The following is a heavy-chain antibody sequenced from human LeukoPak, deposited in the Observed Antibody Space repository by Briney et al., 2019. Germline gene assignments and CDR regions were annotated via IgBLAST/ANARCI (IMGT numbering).Heavy chain of an antibody. V-gene: IGHV1-46*01. J-gene: IGHJ5*02. CDR3: AREGIGDILTGYYRPNWFDP. CDR1: GYTFTSYY. Sequence: EASVKVSCKASGYTFTSYYLHWVRQAPGQGLEWMGIINPSGGSTSYAQKFQGRITMTRDTSTSTVYMELSSLRYEDTAVYYCAREGIGDILTGYYRPNWFDPWGQGTLVTVSS. CDR2: INPSGGST. D-gene: IGHD3-9*01.